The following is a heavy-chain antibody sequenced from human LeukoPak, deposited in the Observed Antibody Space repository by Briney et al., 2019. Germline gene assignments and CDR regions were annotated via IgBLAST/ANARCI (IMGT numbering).Heavy chain of an antibody. CDR1: GFTFSDYY. J-gene: IGHJ4*02. CDR2: ISSSSSYT. V-gene: IGHV3-11*05. CDR3: AKGGGYDSSGYYSDLDY. Sequence: GGSLRLSCAASGFTFSDYYMSWIRQAPGKGLEWVSYISSSSSYTNYADSVKGRFTISRDNSKNTLYLQMNSLRAEDTAVYYCAKGGGYDSSGYYSDLDYWGQGTLVTVSS. D-gene: IGHD3-22*01.